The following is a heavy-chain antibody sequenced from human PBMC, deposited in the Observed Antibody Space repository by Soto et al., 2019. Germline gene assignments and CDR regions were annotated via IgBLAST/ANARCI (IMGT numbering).Heavy chain of an antibody. CDR2: IYYSGNT. J-gene: IGHJ6*02. Sequence: QVQLQESGPGLVKPSETLSLTCTVSGGSVTRGRYYWSWVRQPPGKGLEWIGYIYYSGNTPHHPSLQSRVTISADTSKNRYSLKLSSVTAADTAVYYCARVLVAWFGGMDVLGQVTTGTVAS. CDR3: ARVLVAWFGGMDV. CDR1: GGSVTRGRYY. V-gene: IGHV4-61*01. D-gene: IGHD3-10*01.